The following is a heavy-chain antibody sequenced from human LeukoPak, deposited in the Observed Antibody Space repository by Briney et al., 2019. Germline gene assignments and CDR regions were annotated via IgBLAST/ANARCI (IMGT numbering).Heavy chain of an antibody. CDR1: GFTFSSNY. D-gene: IGHD5-24*01. J-gene: IGHJ4*02. Sequence: GGSLRLSCAASGFTFSSNYMSWVRQAPGKGLEWVSVIYSGGSTYYADSVKGRFTISRDNSKNTLYLQMNSLRAEDTAVYYCTTVLEMATSKRSFNLDYWGQGTLVTVSS. CDR3: TTVLEMATSKRSFNLDY. V-gene: IGHV3-53*01. CDR2: IYSGGST.